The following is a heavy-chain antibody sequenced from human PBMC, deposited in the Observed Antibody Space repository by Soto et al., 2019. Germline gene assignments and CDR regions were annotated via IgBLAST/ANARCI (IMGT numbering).Heavy chain of an antibody. Sequence: SVNVSCKASGGTFSSYAISWVRQAPGQGLEWMGGIIPIFGTANYAQKFQGRVTITADKSTSTAYMELGSLRSEDTAVYYCASRRADFWSGYPKYWYFDLWGRGTLVTVSS. CDR1: GGTFSSYA. CDR3: ASRRADFWSGYPKYWYFDL. CDR2: IIPIFGTA. V-gene: IGHV1-69*06. D-gene: IGHD3-3*01. J-gene: IGHJ2*01.